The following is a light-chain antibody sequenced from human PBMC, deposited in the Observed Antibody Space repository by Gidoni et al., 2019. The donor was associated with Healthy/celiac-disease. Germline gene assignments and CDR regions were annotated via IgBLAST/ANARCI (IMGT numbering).Light chain of an antibody. CDR1: SGSIASNY. V-gene: IGLV6-57*01. Sequence: NFMLTQPHSVSESPVKTVTISCTRSSGSIASNYVQWYQQRPGSSPTTVIYEDNQRPSGVPDRFSGSIDSSANSASLTISGLKTEDEADYYCQSYDSSKSAWVFGGGTKLTVL. CDR2: EDN. J-gene: IGLJ3*02. CDR3: QSYDSSKSAWV.